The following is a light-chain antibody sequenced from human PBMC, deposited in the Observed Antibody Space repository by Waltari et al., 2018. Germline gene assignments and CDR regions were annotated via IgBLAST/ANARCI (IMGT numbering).Light chain of an antibody. J-gene: IGLJ2*01. CDR1: NSNIGSSP. CDR3: ASWDYRVNGIL. Sequence: QSVMTQPPSASGTPGQRVTISCSGSNSNIGSSPVNWYQQLPGAAPKFLIYSDNRRPSGVPDRFSGSKSGTSASLAITGLQSEDEADYYCASWDYRVNGILFGGGTRLTAL. CDR2: SDN. V-gene: IGLV1-44*01.